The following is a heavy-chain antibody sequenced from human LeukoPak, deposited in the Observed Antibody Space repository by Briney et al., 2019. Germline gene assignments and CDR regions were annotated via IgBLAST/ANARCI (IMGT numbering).Heavy chain of an antibody. J-gene: IGHJ4*02. V-gene: IGHV3-48*01. CDR3: ARDHDYGDY. CDR2: ISSSSSTI. CDR1: GFTFSSYS. Sequence: GGSLGLSCAASGFTFSSYSMTWVRQAPGKGLEWVSYISSSSSTIYYADSVKGRFTISRDNAKNSLYLQMNSLRAEDTAVYYCARDHDYGDYWGQGTLVTVSS.